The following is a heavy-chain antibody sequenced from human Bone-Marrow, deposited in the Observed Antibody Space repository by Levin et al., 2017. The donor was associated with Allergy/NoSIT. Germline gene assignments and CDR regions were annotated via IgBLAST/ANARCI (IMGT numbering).Heavy chain of an antibody. Sequence: KISCKASGGTFSSYAISWVRQAPGQGLEWMGGIIPIFGTANYAQKFQGRVTITADESTSTAYMELSSLRSEDTAVYYCARDSTPYYYDSSGYPPYYYYYGMDVWGQGTTVTVSS. J-gene: IGHJ6*02. CDR2: IIPIFGTA. CDR1: GGTFSSYA. V-gene: IGHV1-69*01. CDR3: ARDSTPYYYDSSGYPPYYYYYGMDV. D-gene: IGHD3-22*01.